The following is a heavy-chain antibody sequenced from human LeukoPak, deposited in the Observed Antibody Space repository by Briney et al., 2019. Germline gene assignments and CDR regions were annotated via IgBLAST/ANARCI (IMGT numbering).Heavy chain of an antibody. V-gene: IGHV4-59*11. J-gene: IGHJ4*02. CDR3: ARATGSSSSGFDY. CDR2: IYHSGST. D-gene: IGHD6-6*01. Sequence: SETLSLTCTVSGGSISSHYWSWIRQPPGKGLEWIGYIYHSGSTNYNPSLKSRVTISVDTSKNQFSLKLSSVTAADTAVYYCARATGSSSSGFDYWGQGTLVTVSS. CDR1: GGSISSHY.